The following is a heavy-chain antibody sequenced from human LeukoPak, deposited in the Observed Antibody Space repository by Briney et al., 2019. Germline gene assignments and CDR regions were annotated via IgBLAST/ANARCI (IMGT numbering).Heavy chain of an antibody. V-gene: IGHV3-30-3*01. CDR2: IPYDGSNK. J-gene: IGHJ2*01. Sequence: PGGSLRLSCAASGFTFSSYAMHWVRQAPGKGLEWVAVIPYDGSNKYYADSLKGRFTISRDNSENTLYLQMNSLRAEDTAVYYCARGIRTMIAGRYFDLWGRGTLVTVSS. CDR1: GFTFSSYA. CDR3: ARGIRTMIAGRYFDL. D-gene: IGHD3-22*01.